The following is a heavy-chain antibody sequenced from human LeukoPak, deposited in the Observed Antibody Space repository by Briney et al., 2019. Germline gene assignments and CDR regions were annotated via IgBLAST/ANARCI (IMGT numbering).Heavy chain of an antibody. CDR2: ISGGGSGT. CDR3: AKAVGSSGYFSRDAFDI. J-gene: IGHJ3*02. D-gene: IGHD3-22*01. CDR1: GFTFSSYA. V-gene: IGHV3-23*01. Sequence: GGSLRLFCAPSGFTFSSYAMSWVRQAPGKGLEGVAVISGGGSGTYYADSVRGRFTISRDNSKNTVYLQMNSLRAEDTAIYYCAKAVGSSGYFSRDAFDIWGQGTMVTVSS.